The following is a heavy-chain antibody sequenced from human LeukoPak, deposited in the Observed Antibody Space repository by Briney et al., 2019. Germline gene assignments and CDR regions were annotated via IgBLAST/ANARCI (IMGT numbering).Heavy chain of an antibody. D-gene: IGHD3-16*01. V-gene: IGHV3-11*01. CDR1: GFTFSDYH. Sequence: GGSQRLSCVASGFTFSDYHMSWLRQAPGKGPEWLAYISGTVGFIEYAESVKGRFTISRDNANNSLSLQMNSLRVEDTAVYYCAREDIMIKSTPDNWFDPWGQGTLVTVSS. CDR2: ISGTVGFI. CDR3: AREDIMIKSTPDNWFDP. J-gene: IGHJ5*02.